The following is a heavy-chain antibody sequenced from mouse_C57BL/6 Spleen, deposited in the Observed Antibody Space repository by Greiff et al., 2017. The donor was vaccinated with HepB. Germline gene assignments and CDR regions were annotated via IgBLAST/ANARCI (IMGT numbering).Heavy chain of an antibody. D-gene: IGHD1-1*01. J-gene: IGHJ2*01. CDR2: IDPENGDT. V-gene: IGHV14-4*01. Sequence: EVQLQQSGAELVRPGASVKLSCTASGFNIKDDYMHWVKQRPEQGLEWIGWIDPENGDTEYASKFQGKATITADTSSNTAYLQLSSLTSEDTAVYYCTKDYGSSYDFDYWGQGTTLTVSS. CDR1: GFNIKDDY. CDR3: TKDYGSSYDFDY.